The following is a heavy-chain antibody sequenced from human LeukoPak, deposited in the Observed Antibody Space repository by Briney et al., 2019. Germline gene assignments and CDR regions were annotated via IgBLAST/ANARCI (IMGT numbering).Heavy chain of an antibody. CDR3: ARNASDSGTSYFDY. CDR1: GGSISSSTYY. D-gene: IGHD1-26*01. V-gene: IGHV4-39*01. Sequence: SETLSLTCTVSGGSISSSTYYWGWIRQPPGKGLEWIGSIYYSGSTSYNPSLRSRVTISVDTSKNQFSLKLDSVTAADTAVYYCARNASDSGTSYFDYWGQGTLVTVSS. CDR2: IYYSGST. J-gene: IGHJ4*02.